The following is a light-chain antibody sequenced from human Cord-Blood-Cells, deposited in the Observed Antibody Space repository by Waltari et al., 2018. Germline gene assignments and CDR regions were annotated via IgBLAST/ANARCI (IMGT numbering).Light chain of an antibody. V-gene: IGLV2-11*01. CDR2: GVS. CDR3: CSYAGSYTLV. CDR1: SSDVGGYNY. Sequence: QSALTQPRPVSGSPGQSVTIPCTGTSSDVGGYNYVSLYQQHPGKAPKLMIYGVSKRPSGVPDRFSGSKSGNTASLTISGLQAEDEADYYCCSYAGSYTLVFGGGTKLTVL. J-gene: IGLJ2*01.